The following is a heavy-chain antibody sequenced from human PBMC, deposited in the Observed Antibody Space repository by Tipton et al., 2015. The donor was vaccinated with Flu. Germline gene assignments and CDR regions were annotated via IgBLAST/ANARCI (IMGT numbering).Heavy chain of an antibody. CDR1: GGSISSYY. Sequence: GSLRLSCTVSGGSISSYYWSWIRQPPGKGLEWIGYIYYSGSTSYNPSLKSRVTISVDTSKNQFSLKLSSVTAADTAVYYCARGFYGDIYFDYWGQGTLVTVSS. J-gene: IGHJ4*02. CDR2: IYYSGST. D-gene: IGHD4-17*01. V-gene: IGHV4-59*01. CDR3: ARGFYGDIYFDY.